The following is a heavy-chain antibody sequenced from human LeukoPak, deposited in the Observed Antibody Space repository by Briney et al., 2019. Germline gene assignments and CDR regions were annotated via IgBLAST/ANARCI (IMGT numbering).Heavy chain of an antibody. D-gene: IGHD1-26*01. CDR3: ARDMSGSYLHAFDI. Sequence: ASVKVSCKASGYTFTGYYMHWVRQAPGQGLEWMGWINPNSGGTNYAQKFQGRVTMTRDTSISTAYMELSRLRSDDTAVYYCARDMSGSYLHAFDIWGQGTMVTVSS. CDR1: GYTFTGYY. J-gene: IGHJ3*02. CDR2: INPNSGGT. V-gene: IGHV1-2*02.